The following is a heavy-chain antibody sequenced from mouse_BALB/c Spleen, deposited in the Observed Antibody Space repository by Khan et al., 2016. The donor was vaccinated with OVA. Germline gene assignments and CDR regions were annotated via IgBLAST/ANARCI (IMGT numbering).Heavy chain of an antibody. D-gene: IGHD2-4*01. Sequence: QVQLQQSGPGLVAPSQSLSITCTISGFSLTNYGVHWVRQPPGKGLEWLVVIWSDGSTTYNSALKSRLTINKDNSKSQVFLKMSSLQTDDTAMYFCARQPYYHYKLMDYWGQGTSVTVSS. V-gene: IGHV2-6-1*01. CDR1: GFSLTNYG. CDR2: IWSDGST. J-gene: IGHJ4*01. CDR3: ARQPYYHYKLMDY.